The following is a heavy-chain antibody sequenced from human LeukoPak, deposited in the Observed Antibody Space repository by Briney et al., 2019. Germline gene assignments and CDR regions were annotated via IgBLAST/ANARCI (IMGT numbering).Heavy chain of an antibody. Sequence: SETLSLTCTVSGGSISSYYWSWIRQPPGKGLEWIGYIYYSGSTNYNPSLKSRVTISVDTSKNQFSLKLSSVTAADTAVYYCARHGRYGSGSYAHFDYWGQGTLVTVSS. V-gene: IGHV4-59*08. CDR1: GGSISSYY. CDR2: IYYSGST. J-gene: IGHJ4*02. D-gene: IGHD3-10*01. CDR3: ARHGRYGSGSYAHFDY.